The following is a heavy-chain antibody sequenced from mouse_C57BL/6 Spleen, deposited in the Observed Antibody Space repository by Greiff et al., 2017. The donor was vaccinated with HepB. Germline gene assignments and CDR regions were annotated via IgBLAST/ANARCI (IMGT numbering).Heavy chain of an antibody. CDR3: AEGSTYYGSRPWYFDV. Sequence: VQLQESGAELVKPGASVKISCKASGYAFSSYWMNWVKQRPGKGLEWIGQIYPGDGDTNYNGKFKGKATLTADKSSSTAYMQLSSLTSEDSAVYFCAEGSTYYGSRPWYFDVWGTGTTVTVSS. CDR1: GYAFSSYW. V-gene: IGHV1-80*01. J-gene: IGHJ1*03. CDR2: IYPGDGDT. D-gene: IGHD1-1*01.